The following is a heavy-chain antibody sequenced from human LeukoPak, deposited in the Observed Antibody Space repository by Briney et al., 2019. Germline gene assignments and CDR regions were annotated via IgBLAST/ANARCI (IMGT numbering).Heavy chain of an antibody. V-gene: IGHV6-1*01. CDR1: GDSVSSNSAA. J-gene: IGHJ4*02. CDR2: TYYRSKWYN. D-gene: IGHD6-13*01. CDR3: ARAGSSGSSWYDSGVDY. Sequence: SQTLSLTCAISGDSVSSNSAAWNWIKQSPSRGLEWLGRTYYRSKWYNDYAVSVKSRITINPDTSKNQFSLQLNSVTPEDTAVYYCARAGSSGSSWYDSGVDYWGQGTLVTVSS.